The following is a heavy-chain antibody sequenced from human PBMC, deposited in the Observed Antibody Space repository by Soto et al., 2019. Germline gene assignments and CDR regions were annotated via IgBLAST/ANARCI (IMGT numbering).Heavy chain of an antibody. V-gene: IGHV3-23*01. D-gene: IGHD2-2*01. CDR1: GFTFSTYA. Sequence: EVQLLESGGGLVQPGGSLRLSCAASGFTFSTYAMSWARQAPGKGLEWVAGINGSGGSTYYADSVKGRLTISRDNSKNKRYLQMGSLRAEDTAIYFCVKGQSSSWSQTGGMDVWGQGTTVTVSS. J-gene: IGHJ6*02. CDR2: INGSGGST. CDR3: VKGQSSSWSQTGGMDV.